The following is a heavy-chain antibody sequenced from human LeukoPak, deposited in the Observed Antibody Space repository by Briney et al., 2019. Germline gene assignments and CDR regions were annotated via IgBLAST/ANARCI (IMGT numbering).Heavy chain of an antibody. CDR2: INPNSGGT. J-gene: IGHJ4*02. V-gene: IGHV1-2*02. CDR1: GYIFSGYY. D-gene: IGHD2-2*01. Sequence: ASVKVSCKASGYIFSGYYMYWVRQAPGQGLEWMGWINPNSGGTENAQKFQGRVTMTRDTSISTAYMEVSRLTSDDTAVYYCARAHRSSTTCCPDYWGQGTLVTVSS. CDR3: ARAHRSSTTCCPDY.